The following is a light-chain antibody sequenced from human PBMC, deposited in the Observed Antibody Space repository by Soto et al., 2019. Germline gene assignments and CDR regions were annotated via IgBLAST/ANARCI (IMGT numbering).Light chain of an antibody. CDR3: QQLYTLPFT. Sequence: DIQMTQSPSTLSGSVGDRVTITCRASQTISSWLAWYQQKPGKAPKLLIYKASTLQSGVPSRFSGSGSGTEFTLTISGLLPEDFAAYHCQQLYTLPFTFGQGTRLEI. CDR2: KAS. CDR1: QTISSW. V-gene: IGKV1-5*03. J-gene: IGKJ5*01.